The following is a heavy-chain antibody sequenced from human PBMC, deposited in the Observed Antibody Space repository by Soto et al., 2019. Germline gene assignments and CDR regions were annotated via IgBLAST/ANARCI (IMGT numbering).Heavy chain of an antibody. V-gene: IGHV4-30-4*01. Sequence: SETLSLTCTVSGGSISSGDYYWSWIRQPPGKGLEWIGYIYYSGSTYYNPSLKSRVTISVDTSKNQFSLKLSSVTAADTAVYYCAREGPASYDVWSGYQNGFDPWGHGTLSTVSS. CDR2: IYYSGST. CDR3: AREGPASYDVWSGYQNGFDP. D-gene: IGHD3-3*01. J-gene: IGHJ5*02. CDR1: GGSISSGDYY.